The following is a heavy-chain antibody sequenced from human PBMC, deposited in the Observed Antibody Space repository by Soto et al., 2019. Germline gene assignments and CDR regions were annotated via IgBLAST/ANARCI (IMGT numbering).Heavy chain of an antibody. CDR1: GFTFSSYA. D-gene: IGHD3-16*01. CDR2: ISYDGSNK. J-gene: IGHJ4*02. Sequence: GGSLRLSCAASGFTFSSYAMHWVRQAPGKGLEWVAVISYDGSNKYYADSVKGRFTISRDNSKNTLYLQMNSLRAEDTAVYYCARTRYDYVWDQGPYYWGQGTLVNVSS. V-gene: IGHV3-30-3*01. CDR3: ARTRYDYVWDQGPYY.